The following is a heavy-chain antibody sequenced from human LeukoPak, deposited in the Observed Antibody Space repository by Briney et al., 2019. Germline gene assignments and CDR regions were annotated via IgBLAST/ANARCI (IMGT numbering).Heavy chain of an antibody. J-gene: IGHJ3*02. D-gene: IGHD3-10*01. CDR1: GFNFRTYA. CDR2: ITYDGSNT. CDR3: ARPGGYAFDI. Sequence: PGGSLRLSCAASGFNFRTYAFHWVRQAPGKGPEWMAFITYDGSNTYYADSVKGRFTLSRDNSKDTLYLQMNSLRAADTAVYHCARPGGYAFDIWGQGTMVTVSS. V-gene: IGHV3-30*04.